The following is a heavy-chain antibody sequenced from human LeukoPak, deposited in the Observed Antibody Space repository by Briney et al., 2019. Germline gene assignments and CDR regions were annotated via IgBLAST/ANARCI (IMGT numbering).Heavy chain of an antibody. D-gene: IGHD2-8*01. Sequence: GGSLRLSCAASGFTFSSYGMHWVRQAPGKGLEWVAFIRYDGSNKYYADSVKGRFTISRDNSKNTLYLQMNSLRAEDTAVYYCARDSQYCTNGVCSYFDYWGQGTLVTVSS. CDR1: GFTFSSYG. CDR3: ARDSQYCTNGVCSYFDY. V-gene: IGHV3-30*02. J-gene: IGHJ4*02. CDR2: IRYDGSNK.